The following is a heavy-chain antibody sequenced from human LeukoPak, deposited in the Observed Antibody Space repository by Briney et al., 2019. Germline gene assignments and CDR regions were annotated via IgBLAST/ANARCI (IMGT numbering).Heavy chain of an antibody. D-gene: IGHD4-17*01. V-gene: IGHV3-53*01. CDR1: GFTVSSNY. CDR2: IYSGGSA. CDR3: ARMITVTTTPWAFDI. Sequence: GGSLRLSCAASGFTVSSNYMSWVRQAPGKGLEWVSVIYSGGSAYYADSVKGRFTISRDNSKNTLYLQMNSLRAEDTAVYYCARMITVTTTPWAFDIWGQGTMVTVSS. J-gene: IGHJ3*02.